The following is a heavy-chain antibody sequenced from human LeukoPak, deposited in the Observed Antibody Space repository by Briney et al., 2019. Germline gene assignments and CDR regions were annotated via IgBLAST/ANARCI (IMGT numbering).Heavy chain of an antibody. J-gene: IGHJ4*02. CDR2: ISSSGSTI. V-gene: IGHV3-11*01. Sequence: GGSLRLSCAASGFTVSSNYMSWVRQAPGKGLEWVSYISSSGSTIYYADSVKGRFTISRDNAKNSLYLQMNSLRAEDTAVYYCARDWGRRSSGYYYTGYYFDYWGQGTLVTVSS. D-gene: IGHD3-22*01. CDR1: GFTVSSNY. CDR3: ARDWGRRSSGYYYTGYYFDY.